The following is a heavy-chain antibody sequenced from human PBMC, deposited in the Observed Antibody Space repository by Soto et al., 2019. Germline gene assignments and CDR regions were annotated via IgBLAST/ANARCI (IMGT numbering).Heavy chain of an antibody. CDR3: TTRGYSYGGSFGSDYYYGMDV. Sequence: GGSLRLSCAASGFTFSNAWMNWVRQAPGKGLEWVGRIKSKTDGGTTDYAAPVKGRFTISRDDSKNTLYLQMNSLKTEDTAVYYCTTRGYSYGGSFGSDYYYGMDVWGQGTTVTVSS. CDR2: IKSKTDGGTT. J-gene: IGHJ6*02. V-gene: IGHV3-15*07. CDR1: GFTFSNAW. D-gene: IGHD5-18*01.